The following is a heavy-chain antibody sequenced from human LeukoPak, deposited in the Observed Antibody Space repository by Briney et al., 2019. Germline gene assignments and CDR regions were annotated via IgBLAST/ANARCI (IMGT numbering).Heavy chain of an antibody. D-gene: IGHD6-19*01. Sequence: GASVKVSCKASGYTFTSYAMNWVRQAAGQGREWMGLINTNTGNPTYAQGFTGRFVFSLDTSVSTAYLQISSLKAEDTAVYYCARAPPVAGRSKYDYWGQGTLVTVSS. CDR3: ARAPPVAGRSKYDY. CDR1: GYTFTSYA. J-gene: IGHJ4*02. V-gene: IGHV7-4-1*02. CDR2: INTNTGNP.